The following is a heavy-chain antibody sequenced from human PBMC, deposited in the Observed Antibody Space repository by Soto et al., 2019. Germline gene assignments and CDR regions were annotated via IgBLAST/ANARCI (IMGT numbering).Heavy chain of an antibody. Sequence: QVQLVQSGPEVKKPGASVKVSCKSSGYTFANYGVSWVRQAPGQGLEWMGCITAYNGNANYSQKFQGRVTVTTDTSTSTVYMELRCLRSDDTALYYCARGELLWFGEFPTAYFDFWGQGTLVTVSS. CDR3: ARGELLWFGEFPTAYFDF. J-gene: IGHJ4*02. CDR2: ITAYNGNA. V-gene: IGHV1-18*04. D-gene: IGHD3-10*01. CDR1: GYTFANYG.